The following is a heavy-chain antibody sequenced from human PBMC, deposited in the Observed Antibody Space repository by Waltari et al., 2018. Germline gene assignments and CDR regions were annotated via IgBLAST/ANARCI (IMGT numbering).Heavy chain of an antibody. CDR2: IYYTGNT. J-gene: IGHJ4*02. Sequence: QLQLQESGPRLVKASETLSLTCTVSGDSVSSSRYYWGWIRQPPGKGLEWIGGIYYTGNTFKNPSLKSRVSISIDTYKNQFSLRLRSVTAADTAVYYCARETSSEKGFDYWGQGTLVTVSP. D-gene: IGHD3-10*01. CDR1: GDSVSSSRYY. V-gene: IGHV4-39*07. CDR3: ARETSSEKGFDY.